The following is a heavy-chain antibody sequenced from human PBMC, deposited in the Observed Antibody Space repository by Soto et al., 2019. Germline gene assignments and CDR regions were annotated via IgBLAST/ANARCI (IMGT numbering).Heavy chain of an antibody. CDR1: GFTFSAYA. V-gene: IGHV3-30*18. D-gene: IGHD6-13*01. CDR3: AKERGQQLEYGGMDA. Sequence: QAQLVESGGGVVQPGRSLRLSCAVSGFTFSAYAMHWVRQAPGKGLEWAALISYDGSGQYYADSVEGRFTISRDNSKNTLYLQMNSLRPEDTAVYYCAKERGQQLEYGGMDAWGQGTTVTVSS. J-gene: IGHJ6*02. CDR2: ISYDGSGQ.